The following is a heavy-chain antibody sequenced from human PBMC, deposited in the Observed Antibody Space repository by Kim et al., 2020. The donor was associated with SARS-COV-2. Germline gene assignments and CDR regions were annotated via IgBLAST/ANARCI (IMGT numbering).Heavy chain of an antibody. CDR1: GFTFSSYG. J-gene: IGHJ4*02. CDR3: ARGILYGSGSLDY. Sequence: GGSLRLSCAASGFTFSSYGMHWVRQAPGKGLEWVAVIWYDGSNKYYADSVKGRFTISRDNSKNTLYLQMNSLRAEDTAVYYCARGILYGSGSLDYWGQGTLVTVSS. CDR2: IWYDGSNK. D-gene: IGHD3-10*01. V-gene: IGHV3-33*01.